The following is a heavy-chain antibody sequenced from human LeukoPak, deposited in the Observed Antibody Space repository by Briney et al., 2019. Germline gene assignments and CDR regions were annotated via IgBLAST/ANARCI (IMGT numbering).Heavy chain of an antibody. CDR1: GGSISSSSYY. J-gene: IGHJ4*02. Sequence: PSETLSLTCTVSGGSISSSSYYWGWIRQPPGKGLEWIGSIHYGGSTYYNSSLKSRVTISVDTSKNQFSLKLSSVTAADTAVYHCASQCGGLDYWGQGTRVTVSS. D-gene: IGHD4-23*01. V-gene: IGHV4-39*01. CDR2: IHYGGST. CDR3: ASQCGGLDY.